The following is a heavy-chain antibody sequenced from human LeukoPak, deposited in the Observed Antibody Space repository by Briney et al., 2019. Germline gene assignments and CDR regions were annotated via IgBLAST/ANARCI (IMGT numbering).Heavy chain of an antibody. CDR2: INHSGST. V-gene: IGHV4-34*01. CDR3: ARIRMNYYDSSGYYYDAFDI. Sequence: SETLSLTCVVYGGSFSGYYWSWIRQPPGKGLEWSGEINHSGSTNYNPSLKSRVTISVDTSKNQFSLKLSSVTAADTAVYYCARIRMNYYDSSGYYYDAFDIWSQGTMVTVSS. CDR1: GGSFSGYY. D-gene: IGHD3-22*01. J-gene: IGHJ3*02.